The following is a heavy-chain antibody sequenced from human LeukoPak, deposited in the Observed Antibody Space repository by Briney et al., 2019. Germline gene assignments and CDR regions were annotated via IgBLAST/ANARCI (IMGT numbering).Heavy chain of an antibody. Sequence: AGGSLRLSRAASGFTVSSNYMSWVRQAPGKGLEWVSVIYSGGSTYYADSVKGRFTISRDNSKNTLYLQMNSLRAEDTAVYYCARVPSWDYYYYMDVWGKGTTVTVSS. D-gene: IGHD3-16*01. V-gene: IGHV3-53*01. CDR2: IYSGGST. J-gene: IGHJ6*03. CDR3: ARVPSWDYYYYMDV. CDR1: GFTVSSNY.